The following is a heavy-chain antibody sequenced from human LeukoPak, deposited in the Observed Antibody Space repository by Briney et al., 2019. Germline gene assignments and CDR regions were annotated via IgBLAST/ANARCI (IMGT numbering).Heavy chain of an antibody. Sequence: PGGSLRLSCATSGFTFDDYAMHWVRQASGKGLEWVSLISWDGGSTHYADSVKGRFTISRDNSKNSLYLQMNSLRAEDTALYYCAKGRDYYYSMDVWGQGTTVTVSS. CDR1: GFTFDDYA. CDR2: ISWDGGST. V-gene: IGHV3-43D*03. CDR3: AKGRDYYYSMDV. J-gene: IGHJ6*02.